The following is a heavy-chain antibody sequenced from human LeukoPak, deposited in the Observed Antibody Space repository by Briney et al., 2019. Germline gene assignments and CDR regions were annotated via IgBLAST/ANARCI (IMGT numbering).Heavy chain of an antibody. V-gene: IGHV3-23*01. D-gene: IGHD3-22*01. CDR3: ARDEYSSGYHISDY. CDR1: GFTFSSYA. J-gene: IGHJ4*02. CDR2: ISGSGGST. Sequence: PGGSLRLSCAASGFTFSSYAMSWVRQAPGKGLEWVSAISGSGGSTYYADSVKGRFTISRDNAKNSLYLQMNSLRAEDTAVYYCARDEYSSGYHISDYWGQGTLVTVSS.